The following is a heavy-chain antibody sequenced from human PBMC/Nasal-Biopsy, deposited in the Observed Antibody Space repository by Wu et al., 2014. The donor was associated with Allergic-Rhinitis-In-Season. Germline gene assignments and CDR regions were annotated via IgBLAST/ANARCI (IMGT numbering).Heavy chain of an antibody. CDR3: AGHHYGGTIESLDI. CDR1: GFTFSSYG. V-gene: IGHV3-48*02. D-gene: IGHD1-7*01. CDR2: ISSSTSIK. J-gene: IGHJ3*02. Sequence: LRLSCAASGFTFSSYGMYWVRQAPGKGLEWISYISSSTSIKYYADSVKGRFTISRDNAKNSLYLQMNSLRDEDTAVYYCAGHHYGGTIESLDIWGPRDNGHRLF.